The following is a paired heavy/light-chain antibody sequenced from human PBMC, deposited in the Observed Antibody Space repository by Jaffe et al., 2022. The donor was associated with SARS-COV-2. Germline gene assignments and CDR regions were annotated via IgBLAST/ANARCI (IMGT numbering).Heavy chain of an antibody. Sequence: QVQLQESGPGLVKPSQTLSLTCTVSGGSISSGDYYWSWIRQPPGKGLEWIGYIYYSGSTYYNPSLKSRVTISVDTSKNQFSLKLSSVTAADTAVYYCARDLYDSYGPTPYYYYYGMDVWGQGTTVTVSS. CDR3: ARDLYDSYGPTPYYYYYGMDV. J-gene: IGHJ6*02. CDR1: GGSISSGDYY. D-gene: IGHD5-18*01. CDR2: IYYSGST. V-gene: IGHV4-30-4*01.
Light chain of an antibody. J-gene: IGKJ4*01. CDR2: DAS. V-gene: IGKV3-11*01. Sequence: EIVLTQSPATLSLSPGERATLSCRASQSVSSYLAWYQQKPGQAPRLLIYDASNRATGIPARFSGSGSGTDFTLTISSLEPEDFAVYYCQQRSNWPLLTFGGGTKVEIK. CDR3: QQRSNWPLLT. CDR1: QSVSSY.